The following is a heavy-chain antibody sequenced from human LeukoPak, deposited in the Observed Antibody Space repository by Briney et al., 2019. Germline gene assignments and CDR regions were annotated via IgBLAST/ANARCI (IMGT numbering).Heavy chain of an antibody. CDR3: ARHVWERPFDY. Sequence: SETLSLTCTVSDYSISSGYYWGWIRQPPGKGLEWIGSINHSGTTYDNPSLKNRVTISVDTSKNQVSLKLSSVTAADTAVYYCARHVWERPFDYWGQGTLVTVSS. V-gene: IGHV4-38-2*02. CDR2: INHSGTT. CDR1: DYSISSGYY. D-gene: IGHD6-25*01. J-gene: IGHJ4*02.